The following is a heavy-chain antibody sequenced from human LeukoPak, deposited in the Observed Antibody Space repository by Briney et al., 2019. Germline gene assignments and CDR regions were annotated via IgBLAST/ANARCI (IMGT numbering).Heavy chain of an antibody. Sequence: SETLSLTCAVSGGSISSGGYSWSWIRQPPGKGLEWIGYIYHSGSTYYNPSLKSRVTISVDRSKNQFSLKLSSVTAADTAVYYCARAVNSRYFDWIRGFDYWDQGTLVTVSS. V-gene: IGHV4-30-2*01. CDR1: GGSISSGGYS. CDR2: IYHSGST. J-gene: IGHJ4*02. CDR3: ARAVNSRYFDWIRGFDY. D-gene: IGHD3-9*01.